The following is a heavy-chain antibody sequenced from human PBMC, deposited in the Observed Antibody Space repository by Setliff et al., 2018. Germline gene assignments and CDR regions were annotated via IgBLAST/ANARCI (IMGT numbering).Heavy chain of an antibody. CDR2: IYTSGST. CDR3: ARLNYDILTGYYGSPYYYGRDV. CDR1: GGSISSYY. J-gene: IGHJ6*02. Sequence: SETLSLTCTVSGGSISSYYWSWIRQPAGKGLEWIGRIYTSGSTNYNPSLKSRVTISVDTSKNQFSLKLSSVTAADTAVYYCARLNYDILTGYYGSPYYYGRDVWGQGTTVTVSS. V-gene: IGHV4-4*07. D-gene: IGHD3-9*01.